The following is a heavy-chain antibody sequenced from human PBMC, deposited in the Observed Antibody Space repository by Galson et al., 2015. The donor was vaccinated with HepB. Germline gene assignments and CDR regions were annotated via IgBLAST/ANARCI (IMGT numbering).Heavy chain of an antibody. CDR2: ISNVGTNT. CDR3: ARTYYYDNSGYSRFYGMDV. D-gene: IGHD3-22*01. V-gene: IGHV3-30*09. J-gene: IGHJ6*02. Sequence: SLRLSCAASGFTFSSYWMSWVRQAPGKGLEWVAIISNVGTNTYYADSVKGRFAISRDNSKSTLYLQMNSLRAEDTAVYYCARTYYYDNSGYSRFYGMDVWGQGTTVTVSS. CDR1: GFTFSSYW.